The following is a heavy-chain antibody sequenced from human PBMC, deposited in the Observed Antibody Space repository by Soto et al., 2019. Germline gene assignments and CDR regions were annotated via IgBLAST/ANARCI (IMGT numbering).Heavy chain of an antibody. D-gene: IGHD6-13*01. CDR3: ARDPGAAAAGYNWFDP. J-gene: IGHJ5*02. V-gene: IGHV4-61*01. CDR1: GGSVSSGSYY. CDR2: IYYSGST. Sequence: SETLSLTCTVSGGSVSSGSYYWSWIRQPPGKGLEWIGYIYYSGSTNYNPSLKSRVTISVDTSKNQFSLKLSSVTAADTAVYYCARDPGAAAAGYNWFDPWGQGTLVTVSS.